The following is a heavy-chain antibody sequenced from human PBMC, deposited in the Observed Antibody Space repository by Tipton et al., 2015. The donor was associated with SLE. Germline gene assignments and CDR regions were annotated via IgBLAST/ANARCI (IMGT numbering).Heavy chain of an antibody. CDR3: ARDGNLYYDFWSGYRYFDY. Sequence: TLSLTCTVSGFSISSYYWGWIRQPPGKGLEWIGSIYHSGSTYYNPSLKSRVTISVDTSKNQFSLKLSSVTAADTAVYYCARDGNLYYDFWSGYRYFDYWGQGTLVTVSS. D-gene: IGHD3-3*01. V-gene: IGHV4-38-2*02. CDR1: GFSISSYY. J-gene: IGHJ4*02. CDR2: IYHSGST.